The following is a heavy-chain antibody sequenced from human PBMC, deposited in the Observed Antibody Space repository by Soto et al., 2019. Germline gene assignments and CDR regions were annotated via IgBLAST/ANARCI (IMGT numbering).Heavy chain of an antibody. V-gene: IGHV3-21*01. D-gene: IGHD2-15*01. CDR2: ISSSSSYI. Sequence: PGGSLRLSCAASGFTFSSYSMNWVRQAPGKGLEWVSSISSSSSYIYYADSVKGRFTISRDNAKNSLYLQMNSLRAEDTAVYYCARSDCSGGSCYFVITFGGVSALDYWGQGTLVTVSS. J-gene: IGHJ4*02. CDR3: ARSDCSGGSCYFVITFGGVSALDY. CDR1: GFTFSSYS.